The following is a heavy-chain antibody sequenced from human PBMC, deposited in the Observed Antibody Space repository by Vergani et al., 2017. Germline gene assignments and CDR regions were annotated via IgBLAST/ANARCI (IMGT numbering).Heavy chain of an antibody. CDR3: ARTTMIVVATTKIYYYYGMDV. CDR1: GGTFSSYT. CDR2: IIPILGIA. J-gene: IGHJ6*02. D-gene: IGHD3-22*01. Sequence: QVQLVQSGAEVKKPGSSVKVSCKASGGTFSSYTISWVRQAPGQGLEWMGRIIPILGIANYAQKFQGRVTITADKSTSTAYMELSSLRSEDTAVYYCARTTMIVVATTKIYYYYGMDVWGQGTTVTVSS. V-gene: IGHV1-69*02.